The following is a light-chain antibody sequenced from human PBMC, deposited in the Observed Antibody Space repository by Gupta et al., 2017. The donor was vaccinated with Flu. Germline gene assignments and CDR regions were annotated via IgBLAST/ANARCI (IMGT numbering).Light chain of an antibody. CDR2: EDK. CDR3: QCFDSGNHRWV. J-gene: IGLJ3*02. CDR1: SGSIASNY. Sequence: ITCTRSSGSIASNYVQWFQQRPGSVPRAVIYEDKNTPSGVPDRFSGSIDSSSNSASLTISGLRTEDEADYYCQCFDSGNHRWVFGGGTKLSVL. V-gene: IGLV6-57*03.